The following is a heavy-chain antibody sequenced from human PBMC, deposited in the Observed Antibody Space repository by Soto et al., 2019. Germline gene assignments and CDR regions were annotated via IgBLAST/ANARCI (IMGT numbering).Heavy chain of an antibody. CDR1: GFTFSSYW. CDR2: IKQDGSEK. J-gene: IGHJ6*02. V-gene: IGHV3-7*01. Sequence: GGSLRLSCAASGFTFSSYWMSWVRQAPGKGLEWVANIKQDGSEKYYVDSVKGRFTISRDNAKNSLYLQMNSLRAEDTAVYYCARDRVVTTERSYYYYGMDVWGQGTTVTVSS. D-gene: IGHD2-21*02. CDR3: ARDRVVTTERSYYYYGMDV.